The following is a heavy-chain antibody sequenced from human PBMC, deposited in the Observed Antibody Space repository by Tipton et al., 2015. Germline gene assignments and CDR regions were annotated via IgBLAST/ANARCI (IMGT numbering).Heavy chain of an antibody. J-gene: IGHJ4*02. Sequence: QLVQSGGGLVKPGGSLSLSCAASGFTFSSYGMTWVRQAPGKGLEWVSSISSSSSYIYYADSVKGRFTISRDNAKNTLYLHMNSLRAEDTALYYWARGWPDYGGNTRPFDSWGQGTLVTVSS. CDR3: ARGWPDYGGNTRPFDS. V-gene: IGHV3-21*04. CDR1: GFTFSSYG. D-gene: IGHD4-23*01. CDR2: ISSSSSYI.